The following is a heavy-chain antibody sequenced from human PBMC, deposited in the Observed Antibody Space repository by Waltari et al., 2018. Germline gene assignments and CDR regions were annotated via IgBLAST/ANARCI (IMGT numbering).Heavy chain of an antibody. CDR1: GGSFSTYY. V-gene: IGHV4-4*07. Sequence: VQLQESGPRLVKPSETLSLKCSVSGGSFSTYYWTWIRQPAGKGLEWIGRFYSNGSTNYNPPLKSRGIISVDTSKTYFSLKLTSVTTADTAVYYCARTNGGIYGLGSSPTDQYYFYMDVWGKGTTVTVSS. D-gene: IGHD3-10*01. J-gene: IGHJ6*03. CDR2: FYSNGST. CDR3: ARTNGGIYGLGSSPTDQYYFYMDV.